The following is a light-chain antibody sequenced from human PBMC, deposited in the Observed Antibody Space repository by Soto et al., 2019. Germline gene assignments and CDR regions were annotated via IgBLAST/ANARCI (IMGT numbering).Light chain of an antibody. Sequence: EIVLTQSPATLSLSPGERATLSCRASQLVSSYLAWYQQKPGQAPRLLIYDASNIATGIPARFSGSGSGTEFTLTISSLEREDFAVSYCQQRSNWRLTFGGRTKVQIQ. CDR3: QQRSNWRLT. V-gene: IGKV3-11*01. CDR2: DAS. J-gene: IGKJ4*01. CDR1: QLVSSY.